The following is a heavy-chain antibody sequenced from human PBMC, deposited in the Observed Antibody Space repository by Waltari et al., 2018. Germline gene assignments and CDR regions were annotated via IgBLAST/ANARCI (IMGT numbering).Heavy chain of an antibody. CDR3: ARERHRLMEEGYLMALDP. Sequence: QVQLVQSGAEVKKPGASVKVSCKASGYTFSDYGISWVRQAPGQGLEWMGWISGNNGHTNHPQKFQGRLIMTEDTSATTVYMELTYLTSDDTAVYYCARERHRLMEEGYLMALDPWGQGTLVTVSS. V-gene: IGHV1-18*01. CDR2: ISGNNGHT. CDR1: GYTFSDYG. J-gene: IGHJ5*02. D-gene: IGHD3-3*01.